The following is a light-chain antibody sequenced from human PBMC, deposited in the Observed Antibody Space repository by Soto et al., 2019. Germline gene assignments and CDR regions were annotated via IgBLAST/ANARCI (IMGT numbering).Light chain of an antibody. J-gene: IGKJ1*01. CDR2: GAS. CDR1: QRISSF. Sequence: DIHMTQSPSSLSASVGDRVTLTCRASQRISSFLNWYQQKPGKAPKVLIYGASSLQTGVPSRFSGSGSGTDFTLTISSLQPEDSATYYCQQSHSAWTFGQGTKVEI. CDR3: QQSHSAWT. V-gene: IGKV1-39*01.